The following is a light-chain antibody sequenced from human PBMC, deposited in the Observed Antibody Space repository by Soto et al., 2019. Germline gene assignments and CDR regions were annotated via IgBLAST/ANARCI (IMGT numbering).Light chain of an antibody. CDR3: QHYNSYSEA. CDR2: GAS. CDR1: QSVSSN. J-gene: IGKJ1*01. Sequence: EIVMTQSPATLSVSPGERATRSCRASQSVSSNLAWYQQKPGQAPRLLIYGASTRATGIPARFSGSGSGTEFTLTLSSLQPDDFAPSYCQHYNSYSEAFGQGTKVDIK. V-gene: IGKV3-15*01.